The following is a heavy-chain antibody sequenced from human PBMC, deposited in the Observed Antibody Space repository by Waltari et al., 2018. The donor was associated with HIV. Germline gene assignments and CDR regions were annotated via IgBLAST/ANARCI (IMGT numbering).Heavy chain of an antibody. D-gene: IGHD2-15*01. J-gene: IGHJ6*02. Sequence: QVQLQESGPGLVKPSQTLSLTCTVSGGSISSGSYSWSWIRQPAGKGLEWIGRIYTSGSTNYNPSLKSRVTISVDTSKNQFSLKLSSVTAADTAVYYCARDTRPDYYYYYGMDVWGQGTTVTVSS. CDR2: IYTSGST. CDR1: GGSISSGSYS. V-gene: IGHV4-61*02. CDR3: ARDTRPDYYYYYGMDV.